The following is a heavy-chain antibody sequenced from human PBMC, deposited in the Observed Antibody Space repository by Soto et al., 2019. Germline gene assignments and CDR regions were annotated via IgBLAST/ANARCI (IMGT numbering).Heavy chain of an antibody. J-gene: IGHJ4*02. Sequence: EVQLVESGGGLVQPGRSLRLSCAASGFTFDDYAMHWVQQAPGKGLEWVSGISWNSGSIGYADSVKGRFTISRDNAKNSLYLQMNSLRAEDTALYYCAKAGYSSSWLDYWGQGTLVTVSS. CDR2: ISWNSGSI. D-gene: IGHD6-13*01. V-gene: IGHV3-9*01. CDR1: GFTFDDYA. CDR3: AKAGYSSSWLDY.